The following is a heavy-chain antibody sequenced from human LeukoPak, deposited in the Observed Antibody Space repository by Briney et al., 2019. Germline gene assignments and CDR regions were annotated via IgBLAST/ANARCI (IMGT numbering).Heavy chain of an antibody. CDR3: ASTYDCTGSTCPRRGGMDV. D-gene: IGHD2-8*02. Sequence: ASVKVSCKTSGYTFTDSYIHWLRRAPGQGLEWMGWIHPNSGGTNYAQKFQGRVTMTRDTPSSTAFLEVSRLRADDTAVYYCASTYDCTGSTCPRRGGMDVWGQGTTVTVSS. J-gene: IGHJ6*02. CDR2: IHPNSGGT. CDR1: GYTFTDSY. V-gene: IGHV1-2*02.